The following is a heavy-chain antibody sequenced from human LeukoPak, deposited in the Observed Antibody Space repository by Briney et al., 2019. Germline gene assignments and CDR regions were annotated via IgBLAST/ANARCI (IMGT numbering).Heavy chain of an antibody. Sequence: SVKVSCKASGGTFSSYAISWVRQAPGQGLEWMGGIIPIFGTANYAQKFQGRVTITADESTSTAYMELSSLRSEDTAVYYCARGGRYHDFWSGYYADYWGQGTLVTVSS. CDR1: GGTFSSYA. CDR2: IIPIFGTA. CDR3: ARGGRYHDFWSGYYADY. V-gene: IGHV1-69*13. J-gene: IGHJ4*02. D-gene: IGHD3-3*01.